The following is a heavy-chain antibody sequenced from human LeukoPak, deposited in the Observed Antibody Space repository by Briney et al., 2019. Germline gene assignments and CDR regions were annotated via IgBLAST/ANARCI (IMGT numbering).Heavy chain of an antibody. CDR3: ASASSHRIAAGGDY. CDR2: INSDGSSI. J-gene: IGHJ4*02. D-gene: IGHD6-13*01. V-gene: IGHV3-74*01. CDR1: GFTFSNYW. Sequence: GGSLRLSCAASGFTFSNYWMHWVRQAPGKGLVWVSRINSDGSSINYADSVKGRFTISRDNAKNTLYLQMNSLRAEDTAVYYCASASSHRIAAGGDYWGQGALVTVSS.